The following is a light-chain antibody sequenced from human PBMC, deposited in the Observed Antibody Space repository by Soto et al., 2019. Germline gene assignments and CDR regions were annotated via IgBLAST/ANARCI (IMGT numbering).Light chain of an antibody. J-gene: IGKJ2*01. CDR1: QSVSSC. Sequence: DIQMTQSPSTLSASVGDRVTITCRASQSVSSCLAWYQQKPGKATKNLIYKASSLESGVPSRFSGSGSGTEFTLTISSLQPDDFATYHCQQYDTYDSYTFGQGTKLEIK. CDR3: QQYDTYDSYT. CDR2: KAS. V-gene: IGKV1-5*03.